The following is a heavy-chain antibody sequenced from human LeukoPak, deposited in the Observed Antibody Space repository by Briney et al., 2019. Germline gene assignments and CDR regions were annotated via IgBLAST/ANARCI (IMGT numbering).Heavy chain of an antibody. CDR3: ARDKDYSSSWSRGGYFDY. D-gene: IGHD6-13*01. V-gene: IGHV3-33*01. CDR2: IWYDGSNK. Sequence: PGRSLRLSCAASGFTFSSYGMHWVRQAPGKGLEWVAVIWYDGSNKYYADSVKGRFTISRDNSKNTLYLQMNSLRAEDTAVYYCARDKDYSSSWSRGGYFDYWGQGTLVTVSS. CDR1: GFTFSSYG. J-gene: IGHJ4*02.